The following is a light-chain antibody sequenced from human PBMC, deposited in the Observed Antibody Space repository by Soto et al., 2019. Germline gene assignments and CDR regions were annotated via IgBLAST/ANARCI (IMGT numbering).Light chain of an antibody. V-gene: IGLV2-23*01. J-gene: IGLJ3*02. Sequence: QSVLTQPASVSGSPGQSITISCTGTSRDVGSYDLVSWYQQHPGKAPKLMIYEGNKRPSGVSRRFSGSKSANTASLTISGLQAEDEAVYFCCSYAGSSTWVFGGGTKLTVL. CDR1: SRDVGSYDL. CDR3: CSYAGSSTWV. CDR2: EGN.